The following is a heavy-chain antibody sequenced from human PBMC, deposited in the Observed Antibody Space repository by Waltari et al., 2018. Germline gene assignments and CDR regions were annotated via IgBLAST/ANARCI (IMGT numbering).Heavy chain of an antibody. J-gene: IGHJ6*03. D-gene: IGHD6-13*01. Sequence: QVQLVQSGAEVKKPGASVKVSCKASGYTFTGYFIHWVRQALGQGLEWMGWINPSSGGTNYAQKFQGRVTMTRDTSISTAFMELSSLRSDDTAVFYCARDDAAAAGSYMDVWGKGTTVTVSS. CDR2: INPSSGGT. CDR3: ARDDAAAAGSYMDV. V-gene: IGHV1-2*02. CDR1: GYTFTGYF.